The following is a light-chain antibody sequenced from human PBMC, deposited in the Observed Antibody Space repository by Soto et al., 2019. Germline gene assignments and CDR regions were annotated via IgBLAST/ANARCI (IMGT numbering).Light chain of an antibody. Sequence: QSVLTQPPSVSGAPGQSVTISCTGRSSNIGAGYDVNWYQQLPGTAPKLLIFGDSNRPSGVPDRFSGSKSGTSASLAITGLQAADEADDYCQSSDSRLSGSDVFGTGTKLTVL. CDR1: SSNIGAGYD. J-gene: IGLJ1*01. V-gene: IGLV1-40*01. CDR2: GDS. CDR3: QSSDSRLSGSDV.